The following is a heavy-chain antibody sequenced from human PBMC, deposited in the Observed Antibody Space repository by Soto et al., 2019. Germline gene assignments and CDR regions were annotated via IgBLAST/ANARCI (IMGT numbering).Heavy chain of an antibody. CDR1: GFTVSSSY. J-gene: IGHJ4*02. Sequence: EVQLVETGGGLIQPGGSLRLSCAASGFTVSSSYMSWVRQAPGKGLEWVSVIYSGGYTYYADSVKGRFTISRDNSENTLYLQMNSLRAEDTALYYCARSDTDSPGYFDYWGQGTLVTVSS. CDR2: IYSGGYT. D-gene: IGHD2-2*02. CDR3: ARSDTDSPGYFDY. V-gene: IGHV3-53*02.